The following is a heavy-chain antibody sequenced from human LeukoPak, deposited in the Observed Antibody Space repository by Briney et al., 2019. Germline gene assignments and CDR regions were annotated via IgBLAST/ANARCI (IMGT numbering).Heavy chain of an antibody. CDR3: ARGKWLLHATFDY. V-gene: IGHV4-34*01. D-gene: IGHD3-22*01. Sequence: SETLSLTCAVYGGSFSGYYWSWIRQPPGKGLEWIGEINHSGSTNYNPSLKSRVTISVDTSKNQFSLKLSSVTAADTAVYYCARGKWLLHATFDYWGQGTLVTVSS. CDR2: INHSGST. CDR1: GGSFSGYY. J-gene: IGHJ4*02.